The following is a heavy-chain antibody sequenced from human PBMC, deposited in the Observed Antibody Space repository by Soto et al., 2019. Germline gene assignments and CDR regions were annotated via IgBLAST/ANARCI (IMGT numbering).Heavy chain of an antibody. CDR1: GGSISSGGYY. CDR3: ARVIESEIFDY. CDR2: IYYSRST. J-gene: IGHJ4*02. V-gene: IGHV4-31*03. Sequence: SETLSLTCTVSGGSISSGGYYWSWIRQHPGKGLEWIGYIYYSRSTYYNPSLKSRVTISVDTSKNQFSLKLSSVTAADTAVYYCARVIESEIFDYWGQGTLVTVSS.